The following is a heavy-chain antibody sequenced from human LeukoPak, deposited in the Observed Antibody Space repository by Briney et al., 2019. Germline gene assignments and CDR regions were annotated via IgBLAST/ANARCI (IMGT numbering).Heavy chain of an antibody. Sequence: GGSLRLSCAASGLTFSSYAMSWVRQAPGKGLEWVSAISGSGGSTYYADSVKGRFTISRDNSKNTLYLQMSSLRAEDTAVYYCAKRPSVRPDYWGQGTLVTVSS. CDR1: GLTFSSYA. CDR2: ISGSGGST. D-gene: IGHD5/OR15-5a*01. CDR3: AKRPSVRPDY. V-gene: IGHV3-23*01. J-gene: IGHJ4*02.